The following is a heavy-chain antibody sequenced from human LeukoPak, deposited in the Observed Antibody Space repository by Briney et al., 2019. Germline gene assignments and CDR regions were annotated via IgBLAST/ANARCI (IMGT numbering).Heavy chain of an antibody. Sequence: SETLSLTCTVSGDSIRSTTNYWGWIRQPPGKGLEWIGSVYHTGNTYYNSSLQSRVTLSVDPSKSQFSLKLTSVTAADTAVYYCAHEDYNDFNTFDFWGQGTLVTVSS. CDR2: VYHTGNT. J-gene: IGHJ4*02. CDR1: GDSIRSTTNY. V-gene: IGHV4-39*01. CDR3: AHEDYNDFNTFDF. D-gene: IGHD3-22*01.